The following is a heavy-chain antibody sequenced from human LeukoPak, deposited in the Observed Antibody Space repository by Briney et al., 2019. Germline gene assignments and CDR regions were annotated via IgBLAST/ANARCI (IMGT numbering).Heavy chain of an antibody. Sequence: ASVKVSCKASGYTFTSYGISWVRQAPGQGLEWMGCISAYNGNTNYAQKLQGRVTMTTDASTSTAYMELRSLRSDDTAVYYCARVLTYYYDSSDPNWFDPWGQGTLVTVSS. CDR3: ARVLTYYYDSSDPNWFDP. D-gene: IGHD3-22*01. CDR2: ISAYNGNT. V-gene: IGHV1-18*01. J-gene: IGHJ5*02. CDR1: GYTFTSYG.